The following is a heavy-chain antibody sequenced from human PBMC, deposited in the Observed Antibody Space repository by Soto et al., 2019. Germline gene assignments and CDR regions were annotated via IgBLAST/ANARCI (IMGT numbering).Heavy chain of an antibody. CDR2: IYYSGST. CDR1: GGSISSSSYY. V-gene: IGHV4-39*01. Sequence: SETLSLTCTVSGGSISSSSYYWGWIRQPPGKGLEWIGSIYYSGSTYYNPSLKSRVTISVDTSKNQFSLKLSSVTAADTAVYYCARIYRSSLRFLEWSQDYGMDVWGQGTTVTVSS. J-gene: IGHJ6*02. CDR3: ARIYRSSLRFLEWSQDYGMDV. D-gene: IGHD3-3*01.